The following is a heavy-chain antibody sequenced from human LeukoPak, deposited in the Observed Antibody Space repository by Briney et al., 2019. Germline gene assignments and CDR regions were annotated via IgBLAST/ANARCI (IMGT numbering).Heavy chain of an antibody. J-gene: IGHJ4*02. D-gene: IGHD4-23*01. CDR1: GFSFRNTA. Sequence: GGSLRLSCTASGFSFRNTAMSWVRQAPGKGLEWVSSISSSSSYIYYADSVKGRFTISRDNAKNSLYLQMNSLRAEDTAVYYCAKIHDYGGKDFDYWGQGTLVTVSS. CDR2: ISSSSSYI. V-gene: IGHV3-21*01. CDR3: AKIHDYGGKDFDY.